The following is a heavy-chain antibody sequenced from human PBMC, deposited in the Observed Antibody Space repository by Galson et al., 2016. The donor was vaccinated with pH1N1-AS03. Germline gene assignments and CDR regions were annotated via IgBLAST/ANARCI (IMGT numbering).Heavy chain of an antibody. D-gene: IGHD6-13*01. CDR2: IYSIGGT. J-gene: IGHJ4*02. V-gene: IGHV4-59*01. CDR1: SGSISSYS. CDR3: ARATAVGPPYFDY. Sequence: ETLYLTCTVSSGSISSYSWNWIRQPPGKGLEWIGSIYSIGGTNYNPSLESRITISVETSKNQFSLKLRSVTAADTAVYYCARATAVGPPYFDYWGQGTVATVSS.